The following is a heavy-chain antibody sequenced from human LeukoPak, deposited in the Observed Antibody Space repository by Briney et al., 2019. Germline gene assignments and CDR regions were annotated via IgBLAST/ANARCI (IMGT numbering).Heavy chain of an antibody. CDR3: ARDGQWLVNGVFDY. J-gene: IGHJ4*02. Sequence: PGGSLRLSCAASGFTFSTYAMSWVRQAPGKGLKWVSGISGSGDNTNYADSVKGRFTISRDNSKNTLSLQMSSLRVEDTAVYYCARDGQWLVNGVFDYWGQGTLVTVSS. CDR1: GFTFSTYA. CDR2: ISGSGDNT. D-gene: IGHD6-19*01. V-gene: IGHV3-23*01.